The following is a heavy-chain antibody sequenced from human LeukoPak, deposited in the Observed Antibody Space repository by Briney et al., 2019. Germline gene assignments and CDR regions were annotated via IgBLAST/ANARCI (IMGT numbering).Heavy chain of an antibody. D-gene: IGHD6-6*01. CDR1: GFTFSSYE. Sequence: GGSLRLSCAASGFTFSSYEMNWVRQAPGKGLEWVSYISSSGSTIYYADSVKGRFTISRDNSKNTLYLQMNSLRAEDTAVYYCAKGGIEYSSSSDYFDYWGQGTLVTVSS. CDR3: AKGGIEYSSSSDYFDY. CDR2: ISSSGSTI. V-gene: IGHV3-48*03. J-gene: IGHJ4*02.